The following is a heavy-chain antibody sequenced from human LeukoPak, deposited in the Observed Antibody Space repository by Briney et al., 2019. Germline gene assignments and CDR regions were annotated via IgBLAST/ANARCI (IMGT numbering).Heavy chain of an antibody. V-gene: IGHV3-30-3*01. CDR1: GFTFSSYA. D-gene: IGHD3-3*01. CDR3: AREPFFGVVTVYYFDY. CDR2: ISYDGSNK. Sequence: GGSLRLSCAASGFTFSSYAMHWVRQAPGKGLEWVAVISYDGSNKYYADSVKGRFTISRDNSKNTLYLQMNSLRAEDTAVYYCAREPFFGVVTVYYFDYWGQGTLVTVSS. J-gene: IGHJ4*02.